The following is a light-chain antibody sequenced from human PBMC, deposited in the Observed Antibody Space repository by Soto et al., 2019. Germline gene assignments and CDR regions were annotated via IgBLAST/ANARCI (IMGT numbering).Light chain of an antibody. CDR2: EVS. V-gene: IGLV2-23*02. Sequence: QSVLTQPASVSGSPGQSITISCTGTSNYNLVSWYQQHPGKAPKLVIYEVSERPSGVSNRFSGSNSGNTASLTISGLQAEDEADYYCRSYPGSSILYVFGTGTKVTVL. CDR1: SNYNL. J-gene: IGLJ1*01. CDR3: RSYPGSSILYV.